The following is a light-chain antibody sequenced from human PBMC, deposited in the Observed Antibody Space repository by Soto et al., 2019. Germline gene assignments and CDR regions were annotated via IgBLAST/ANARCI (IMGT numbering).Light chain of an antibody. CDR1: QSISSW. J-gene: IGKJ1*01. Sequence: DIQMTQSPSTLSASVGDRVTITCRASQSISSWLAWYQQKPGKAPKLLIYDASSLESGVPSRFGGSGSGTEFTLTISSLQPDDFATYYCQQYNSYPPWTFGQGTKVEIK. V-gene: IGKV1-5*01. CDR2: DAS. CDR3: QQYNSYPPWT.